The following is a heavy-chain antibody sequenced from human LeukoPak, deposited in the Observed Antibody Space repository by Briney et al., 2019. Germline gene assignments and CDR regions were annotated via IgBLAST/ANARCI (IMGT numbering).Heavy chain of an antibody. CDR2: IHPGDSDT. D-gene: IGHD3-10*01. CDR3: AFPLRGRGYFDH. Sequence: GESLKISCQGSGYSFTSHWIAWVRQMPGKGLEWMGIIHPGDSDTRYSPSFQGQVTISADKSTSTAYLQWSSLRASDTAMYYCAFPLRGRGYFDHWGQGTLVTVSS. CDR1: GYSFTSHW. V-gene: IGHV5-51*01. J-gene: IGHJ4*02.